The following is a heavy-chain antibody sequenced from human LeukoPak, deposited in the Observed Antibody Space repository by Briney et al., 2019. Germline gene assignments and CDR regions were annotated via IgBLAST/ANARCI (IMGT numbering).Heavy chain of an antibody. CDR3: ARGGELDDAFDI. J-gene: IGHJ3*02. Sequence: PGGSLKLSCAASGFTYSSYAMSWVRQAPGKGLEWVSTISGSGGSTYYADSVKGRFTISRHNSKNTLYLQMNSLRAEDTAVYYCARGGELDDAFDIWGQGTMVTVSS. CDR2: ISGSGGST. CDR1: GFTYSSYA. V-gene: IGHV3-23*01. D-gene: IGHD1-26*01.